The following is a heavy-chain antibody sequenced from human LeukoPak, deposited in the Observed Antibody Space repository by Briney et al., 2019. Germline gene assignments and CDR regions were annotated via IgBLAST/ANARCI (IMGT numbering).Heavy chain of an antibody. D-gene: IGHD3-10*01. CDR3: ARPTMVRGVEYWDY. CDR2: IKHDESEK. Sequence: QPGGSLRLSCAASGFTFSHYWMSWVRQAPGKGLEWVANIKHDESEKYYVDSVKGRFTISRDNAKNSLYLQMDSLRADDTAVYYCARPTMVRGVEYWDYWGQGTLATVSS. CDR1: GFTFSHYW. J-gene: IGHJ4*02. V-gene: IGHV3-7*01.